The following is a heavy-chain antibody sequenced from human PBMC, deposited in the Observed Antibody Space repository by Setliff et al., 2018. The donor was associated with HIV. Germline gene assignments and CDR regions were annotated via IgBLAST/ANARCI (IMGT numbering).Heavy chain of an antibody. CDR3: ARRARESTALHSDWNDVLFFDY. CDR1: GYTFTSYG. V-gene: IGHV1-18*01. D-gene: IGHD1-1*01. CDR2: ISAYNGNT. J-gene: IGHJ4*02. Sequence: GASVKVSCKASGYTFTSYGISWVRQAPGQGLEWMGWISAYNGNTNYAQKLQGRVTMTTDTSTSTAYTELRSLRSDDTAVYYCARRARESTALHSDWNDVLFFDYWGQGTPVTVSS.